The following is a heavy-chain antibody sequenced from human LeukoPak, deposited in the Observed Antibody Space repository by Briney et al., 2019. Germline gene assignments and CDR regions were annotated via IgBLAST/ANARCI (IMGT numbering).Heavy chain of an antibody. CDR1: GFTFGSYW. CDR3: ASGLELDY. CDR2: IKQDGSEK. J-gene: IGHJ4*02. Sequence: PGGSLRLSCAASGFTFGSYWMRWVRQAPGKGLEWVANIKQDGSEKNYVDSVKGRFTISRDNAKNSLYLQMNSLRVEDTAVYYCASGLELDYWGQGTLVTVSS. V-gene: IGHV3-7*03.